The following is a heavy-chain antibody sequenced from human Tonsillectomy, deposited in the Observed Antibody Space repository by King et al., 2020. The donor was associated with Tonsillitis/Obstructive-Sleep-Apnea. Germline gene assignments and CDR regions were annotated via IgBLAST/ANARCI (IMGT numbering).Heavy chain of an antibody. CDR1: GFTFSNAW. CDR3: TTDLDDYGDPWAFDI. CDR2: IKSKTDGGTT. V-gene: IGHV3-15*01. Sequence: QLVQSGGGLVKPGGSLRLSCAASGFTFSNAWMSWVRQAPGKGLEWVGRIKSKTDGGTTDYAAPVKGRFTISRDDSKNTLYLQMNSLKTEDTAVYYCTTDLDDYGDPWAFDIWGQGTVVTISS. D-gene: IGHD4-17*01. J-gene: IGHJ3*02.